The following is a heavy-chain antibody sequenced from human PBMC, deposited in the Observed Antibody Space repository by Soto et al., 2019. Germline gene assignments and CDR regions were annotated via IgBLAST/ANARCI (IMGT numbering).Heavy chain of an antibody. CDR3: ARGTDYYGSGDMVPYGMDV. Sequence: ASVKVSCKASGYTFTGYYMHWVRRAPGQGLEWMGWINPNSGGTNYAQKFQGWVTMTRDTSISTAYMELSRLRSDDTAVYYCARGTDYYGSGDMVPYGMDVWGQGTTVTVSS. V-gene: IGHV1-2*04. CDR2: INPNSGGT. J-gene: IGHJ6*02. D-gene: IGHD3-10*01. CDR1: GYTFTGYY.